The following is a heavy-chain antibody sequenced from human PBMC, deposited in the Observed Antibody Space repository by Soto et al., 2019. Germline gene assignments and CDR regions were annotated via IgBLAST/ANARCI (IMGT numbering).Heavy chain of an antibody. V-gene: IGHV3-33*01. CDR1: GFTFSSYG. J-gene: IGHJ4*02. CDR3: AREAEVAAAIDY. D-gene: IGHD6-19*01. CDR2: IWYDGSNK. Sequence: QVQLVESGGGVVQPGRSLRLSCAASGFTFSSYGMHWVRQAPGKGLEWVAVIWYDGSNKYYADSVKGRFTISRDNSKNTLNLKMNGMRAEDTAGYYCAREAEVAAAIDYWGQGTLVTVSS.